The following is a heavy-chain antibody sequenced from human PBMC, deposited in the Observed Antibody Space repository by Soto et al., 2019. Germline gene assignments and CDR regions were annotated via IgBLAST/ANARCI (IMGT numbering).Heavy chain of an antibody. J-gene: IGHJ4*02. CDR2: INPSGGST. CDR1: GYTFTSYY. V-gene: IGHV1-46*01. CDR3: AREEAMALLRPIDY. D-gene: IGHD5-18*01. Sequence: QVQLVQSGAEVKKPGASVKVSCKASGYTFTSYYMHWVRQAPGQGLEWMGIINPSGGSTSYAQKFSGRVSMTRHTSTRTVYMELSSLGSEDTAVYYWAREEAMALLRPIDYWGQGTLVTVSS.